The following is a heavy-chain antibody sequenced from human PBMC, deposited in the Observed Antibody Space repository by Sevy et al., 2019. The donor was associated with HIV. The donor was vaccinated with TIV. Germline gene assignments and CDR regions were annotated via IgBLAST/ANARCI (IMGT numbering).Heavy chain of an antibody. J-gene: IGHJ4*02. CDR1: GFTFSSYA. V-gene: IGHV3-64D*06. CDR2: ISSNGGST. D-gene: IGHD2-2*01. CDR3: VKDGEYQLLWWGYFDY. Sequence: GGSLRLSCSASGFTFSSYAMHWVRQAPGKGLEYVSAISSNGGSTYYADSVKGRFTISRDNSKNTLYLQMSSLRAEDTAVYYCVKDGEYQLLWWGYFDYWGQGTLVTVSS.